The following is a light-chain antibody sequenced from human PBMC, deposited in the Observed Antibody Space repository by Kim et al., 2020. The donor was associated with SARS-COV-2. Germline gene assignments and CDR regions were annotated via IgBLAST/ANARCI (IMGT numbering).Light chain of an antibody. J-gene: IGLJ3*02. CDR3: QAWDSSTAV. CDR2: QDS. V-gene: IGLV3-1*01. Sequence: VAPGQTASITCSGDKLGDKYVCWYQQKPGQSPVLVIYQDSKRPSGIPGRFSGSNSGNTATLTISGTQAMDEADYYCQAWDSSTAVFGGGTQLTVL. CDR1: KLGDKY.